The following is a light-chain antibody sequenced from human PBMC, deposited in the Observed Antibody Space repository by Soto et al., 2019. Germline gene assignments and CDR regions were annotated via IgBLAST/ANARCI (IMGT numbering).Light chain of an antibody. V-gene: IGKV1-5*01. CDR1: QNINNW. CDR2: DAS. CDR3: QHTRT. J-gene: IGKJ1*01. Sequence: DFQMTQSPSTLSPSLGDRVPITCRPSQNINNWVAWYQQKPGKAPKFLIYDASTLQRGVPSRFSGSGFGTEFSLTISSLQPDDFGSYYCQHTRTFGQGTKVEIK.